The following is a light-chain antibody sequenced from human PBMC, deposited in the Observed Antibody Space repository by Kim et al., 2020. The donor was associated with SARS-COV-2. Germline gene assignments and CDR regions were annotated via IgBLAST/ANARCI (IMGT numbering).Light chain of an antibody. Sequence: DIVMTQSTLSLPVTPGEPASISCRSSQSLLHSNGYNYLDWYLQKPGQSPQLLIYLGSNRASGVPDRFSGSGSGTDFTLKISRVEAEDVGVYYCMQALQTPLTWTFGQGTKVDIK. CDR1: QSLLHSNGYNY. CDR3: MQALQTPLTWT. CDR2: LGS. J-gene: IGKJ1*01. V-gene: IGKV2-28*01.